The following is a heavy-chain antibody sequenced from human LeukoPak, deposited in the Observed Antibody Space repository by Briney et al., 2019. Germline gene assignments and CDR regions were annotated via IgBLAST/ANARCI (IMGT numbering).Heavy chain of an antibody. CDR1: GFSFSDYD. J-gene: IGHJ1*01. Sequence: GGSLRLSCSASGFSFSDYDMNCARQAPGKGLEWVSAISGRSSHIYYGESVKGRFTISRDNAKNSLYLQMDSLGVEDTAVYYCGRAFPPLRTSSAGDLWGQGTLVIVSS. CDR3: GRAFPPLRTSSAGDL. D-gene: IGHD3-16*01. CDR2: ISGRSSHI. V-gene: IGHV3-21*01.